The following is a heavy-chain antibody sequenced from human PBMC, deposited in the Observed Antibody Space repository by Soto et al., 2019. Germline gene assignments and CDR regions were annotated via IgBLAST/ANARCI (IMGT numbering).Heavy chain of an antibody. D-gene: IGHD6-19*01. Sequence: QVHLVQSGAEVKRPGPSVKVSCKAFGGSFSTNEIDWVRQAPGQGLEWMGRIFPNVGTADYAQKFQGRLTIIADESTTTVYMELSRLTSADAAVYFCARARYSSRWGTFDSWGQGTQVAVSS. CDR3: ARARYSSRWGTFDS. CDR2: IFPNVGTA. CDR1: GGSFSTNE. J-gene: IGHJ5*02. V-gene: IGHV1-69*01.